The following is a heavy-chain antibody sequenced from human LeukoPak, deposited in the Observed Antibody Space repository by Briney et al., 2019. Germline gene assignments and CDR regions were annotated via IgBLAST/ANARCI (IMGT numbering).Heavy chain of an antibody. CDR1: GGSISSYY. V-gene: IGHV4-4*07. Sequence: SETLSLTCTVSGGSISSYYWSWIRQPAGKGLEWIGRIYTSGSTNYNPSLKSRVTISVDTSKNQFSLKLSSVTAADTAVYYCARGVTMVRGRTHYFDYWGQGTLVTVSS. J-gene: IGHJ4*02. D-gene: IGHD3-10*01. CDR3: ARGVTMVRGRTHYFDY. CDR2: IYTSGST.